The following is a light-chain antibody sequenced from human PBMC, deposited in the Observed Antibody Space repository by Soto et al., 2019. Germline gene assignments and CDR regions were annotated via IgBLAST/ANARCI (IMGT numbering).Light chain of an antibody. CDR1: SGAVTSGHS. V-gene: IGLV7-43*01. CDR3: LLHYGFAVL. J-gene: IGLJ2*01. Sequence: QTVVTQEPSLTVSPGGTVTLTCSPSSGAVTSGHSPNWFQQKPGQAPRALIYGTNNKHSWTPARFSGSLLGDKAALTLSGVQPEDEAAYYCLLHYGFAVLFGGGTKLTVL. CDR2: GTN.